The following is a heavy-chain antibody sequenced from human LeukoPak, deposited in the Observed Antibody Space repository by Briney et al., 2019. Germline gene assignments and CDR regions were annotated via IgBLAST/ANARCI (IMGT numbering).Heavy chain of an antibody. CDR1: GFTFSSYE. CDR3: ARNRELYYYYYYMDV. J-gene: IGHJ6*03. V-gene: IGHV3-20*01. D-gene: IGHD1-26*01. Sequence: GGSLRLSCAASGFTFSSYEMNWVRQAPGKGLEWVSGINWNGGSTGYADSVKGRFTISRDNAKNSLYLQMNSLRAEDTALYHCARNRELYYYYYYMDVWGKGTTVTISS. CDR2: INWNGGST.